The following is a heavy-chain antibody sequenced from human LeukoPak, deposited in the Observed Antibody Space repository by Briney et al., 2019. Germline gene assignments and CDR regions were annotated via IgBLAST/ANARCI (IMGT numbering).Heavy chain of an antibody. Sequence: SETLSLTCTVSGGSISSSSYYWGWLRQPPGKGLEWIGSIYYSGSTNYNPSLKSRVTVSVDTSKNQFSLKLSSVTAADTAVYYCARRLAAAGQLGAFDIWGQGTMVTVSS. V-gene: IGHV4-39*07. J-gene: IGHJ3*02. D-gene: IGHD6-13*01. CDR3: ARRLAAAGQLGAFDI. CDR1: GGSISSSSYY. CDR2: IYYSGST.